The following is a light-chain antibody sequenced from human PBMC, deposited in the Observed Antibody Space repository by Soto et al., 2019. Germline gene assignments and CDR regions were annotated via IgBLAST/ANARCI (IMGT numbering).Light chain of an antibody. CDR2: GAS. V-gene: IGKV3-15*01. Sequence: EVVMTQSPATLSVSPGERATLSCRASQSVGSNLAWYQQKPGQAPRLLIYGASTRATGIPATFSGSGSGTELTLTISSLQSEDFALYYCQHFNNWPRQTFGQGTKVEIK. J-gene: IGKJ1*01. CDR3: QHFNNWPRQT. CDR1: QSVGSN.